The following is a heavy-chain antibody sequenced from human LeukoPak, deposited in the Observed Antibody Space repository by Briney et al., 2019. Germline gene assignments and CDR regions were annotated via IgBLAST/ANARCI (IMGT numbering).Heavy chain of an antibody. V-gene: IGHV3-53*01. CDR3: ARTPGIAVAGTGYFDY. Sequence: GGSLRLSCAASGFTVSSNYMSWVRQAPGKGLEWVSVIYTDGSTYYADSVKGRFTISRDNSMYTLYLQMNSLRAEDTAVYYCARTPGIAVAGTGYFDYWGQGTLVTVSS. J-gene: IGHJ4*02. D-gene: IGHD6-19*01. CDR2: IYTDGST. CDR1: GFTVSSNY.